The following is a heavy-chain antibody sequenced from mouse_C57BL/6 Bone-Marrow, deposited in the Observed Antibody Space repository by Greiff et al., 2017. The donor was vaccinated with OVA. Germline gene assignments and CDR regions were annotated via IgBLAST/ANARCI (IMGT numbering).Heavy chain of an antibody. V-gene: IGHV2-9-1*01. D-gene: IGHD2-3*01. CDR3: ARNSLGWLLMGYAMDY. CDR1: GFSLTSYA. J-gene: IGHJ4*01. Sequence: QVQLKQSGPGLVAPSQSLSITCTVSGFSLTSYAISWVRQPPGKGLEWLGVIWTGGGTNYYSALKSRLSISKDNSKSQVFLKMNSLQTDDTARYYCARNSLGWLLMGYAMDYWGQGTSVTVSS. CDR2: IWTGGGT.